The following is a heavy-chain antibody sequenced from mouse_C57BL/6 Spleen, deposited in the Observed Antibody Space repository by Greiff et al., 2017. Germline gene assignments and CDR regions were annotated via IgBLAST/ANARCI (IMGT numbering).Heavy chain of an antibody. V-gene: IGHV1-52*01. CDR3: ARAHYGSSDWYFDV. CDR1: GYTFTSYW. J-gene: IGHJ1*03. CDR2: IDPSDSET. Sequence: QVQLQQPGAELVRPGSSVKLSCKASGYTFTSYWMHWVKQRPIQGLEWIGNIDPSDSETHYNQKFKDKATLTVDKSSSTAYMQLSSLTSEDSAVYYCARAHYGSSDWYFDVWGTGTTVTVSS. D-gene: IGHD1-1*01.